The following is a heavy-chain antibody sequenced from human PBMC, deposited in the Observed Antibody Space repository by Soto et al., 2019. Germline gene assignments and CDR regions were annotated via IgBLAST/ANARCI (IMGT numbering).Heavy chain of an antibody. J-gene: IGHJ4*02. V-gene: IGHV4-59*01. CDR3: ARDSGSSLDY. CDR1: GGSISSYY. CDR2: IYYSGST. Sequence: PSETLSLTCTVSGGSISSYYWSWIRQPPGKGLEWIGYIYYSGSTNYNPSLKSRVTISVDTSRNQFSLKLSSVTAADTAVYYCARDSGSSLDYWGQGTLVT. D-gene: IGHD1-26*01.